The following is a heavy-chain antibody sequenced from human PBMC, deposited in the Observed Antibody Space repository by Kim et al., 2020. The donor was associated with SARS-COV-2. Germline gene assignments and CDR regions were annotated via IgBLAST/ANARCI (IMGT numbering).Heavy chain of an antibody. V-gene: IGHV3-21*01. CDR1: GFKFSTYS. CDR3: ARDGSGAGCYGLDY. Sequence: GGSLRLSCTTSGFKFSTYSMNWVRQAPGKGLEWVSSISSGAEYIYYAESLRGRFSISRDNSKDSLYLQMNSLRPEDTAIYYCARDGSGAGCYGLDYWGQG. CDR2: ISSGAEYI. D-gene: IGHD2-15*01. J-gene: IGHJ4*02.